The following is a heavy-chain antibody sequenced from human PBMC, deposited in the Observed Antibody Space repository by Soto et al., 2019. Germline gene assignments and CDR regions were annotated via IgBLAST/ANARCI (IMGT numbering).Heavy chain of an antibody. CDR2: IYYSGST. D-gene: IGHD4-17*01. CDR3: ARRPQYGDYVKGAFDI. Sequence: SETLSLTCTVSGGSISSSSYYWGWIRQPPGKGLEWIGSIYYSGSTYYNPSLKSRVTISVDTSKNQFSLKLSSVTAADTAVYYCARRPQYGDYVKGAFDIWGQGTMVTVSS. CDR1: GGSISSSSYY. J-gene: IGHJ3*02. V-gene: IGHV4-39*01.